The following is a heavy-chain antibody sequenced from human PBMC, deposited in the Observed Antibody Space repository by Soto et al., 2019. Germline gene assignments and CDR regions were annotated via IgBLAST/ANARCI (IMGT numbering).Heavy chain of an antibody. CDR1: GGTFSSYA. CDR2: IIPIFGTA. D-gene: IGHD3-22*01. Sequence: QVQLVQSGAEVKKPGSSVKVSCKASGGTFSSYAISWVRQAPGQGLEWMGGIIPIFGTANYAQKFQGRVTINADESTSTAYMELSSLRSEDTAVYYCARGDYYDSSGPYYYYGMYVWGQGTTVTVSS. V-gene: IGHV1-69*01. CDR3: ARGDYYDSSGPYYYYGMYV. J-gene: IGHJ6*02.